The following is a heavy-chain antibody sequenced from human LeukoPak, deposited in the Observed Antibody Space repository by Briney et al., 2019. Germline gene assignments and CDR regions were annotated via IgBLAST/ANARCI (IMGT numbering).Heavy chain of an antibody. D-gene: IGHD2-2*01. V-gene: IGHV1-46*01. CDR1: GYTFSGFY. CDR3: AREPPESYHFDY. CDR2: IKVSGGRT. Sequence: ASVKVSCKASGYTFSGFYVHWVRQAPGQGLEWMGIIKVSGGRTDYAQKFQGRVTMTRDMFTSTVYMELSNLRSEDTAVYYCAREPPESYHFDYWGQGTLVTVSS. J-gene: IGHJ4*02.